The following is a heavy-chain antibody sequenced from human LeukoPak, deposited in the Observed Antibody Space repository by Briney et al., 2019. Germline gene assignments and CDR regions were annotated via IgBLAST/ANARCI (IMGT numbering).Heavy chain of an antibody. CDR1: GFTFSSYS. J-gene: IGHJ4*02. Sequence: GGSLRLSCAASGFTFSSYSMNWVRQAPGKGLEWVSYIISSSSTIYYADSVKGRFTISRDNAKNSLYLQMNSLRAEDTAVYYCAREGVTRFDYWGQGTLVTVSS. CDR3: AREGVTRFDY. V-gene: IGHV3-48*01. CDR2: IISSSSTI. D-gene: IGHD2-21*02.